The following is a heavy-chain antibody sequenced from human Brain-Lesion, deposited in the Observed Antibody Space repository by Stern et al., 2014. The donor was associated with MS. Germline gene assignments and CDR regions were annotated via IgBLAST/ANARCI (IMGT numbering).Heavy chain of an antibody. CDR2: IYSSGST. CDR3: ARGNYDVLTDNGGHGFDI. D-gene: IGHD3-9*01. Sequence: QVQLQESGPGLVKPSQTLSLTCTVSGGSISSGNYYWSWIRQPAGEGLEWIGRIYSSGSTQYNPPLTSRVTISADTSTHQFPLRLSFVTAADTAVYYCARGNYDVLTDNGGHGFDIWGQGTMVTVSS. CDR1: GGSISSGNYY. J-gene: IGHJ3*02. V-gene: IGHV4-61*02.